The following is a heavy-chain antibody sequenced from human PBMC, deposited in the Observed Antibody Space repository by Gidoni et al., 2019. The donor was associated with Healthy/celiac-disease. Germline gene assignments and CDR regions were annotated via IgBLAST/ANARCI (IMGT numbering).Heavy chain of an antibody. CDR3: ARDYGDYRYYYYYYGMDV. CDR1: GGSISSGDYY. V-gene: IGHV4-30-4*01. D-gene: IGHD4-17*01. J-gene: IGHJ6*02. CDR2: IYYSGST. Sequence: QVQLQESGPGLVKPSQTLSLTCTVSGGSISSGDYYWSWIRQPPGKGLEWIGYIYYSGSTYYNPSLKSRVTISVDTSKNQFSLKLSSVTAADTAVYYCARDYGDYRYYYYYYGMDVWGQGTTVTVSS.